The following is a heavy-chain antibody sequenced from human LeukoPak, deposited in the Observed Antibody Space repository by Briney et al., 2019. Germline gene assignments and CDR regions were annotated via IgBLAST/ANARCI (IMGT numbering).Heavy chain of an antibody. Sequence: QPGGSLRLSCAASGFTFSNSAMSWVRQAPGKGLEWVSTLSGSGITTYYADSVKGRFTISRDNTKNTLYLQMNSLRAEDTAVYYCAISYDYFFDYWGQGTLVTVSS. CDR3: AISYDYFFDY. CDR2: LSGSGITT. V-gene: IGHV3-23*01. J-gene: IGHJ4*02. CDR1: GFTFSNSA. D-gene: IGHD5-12*01.